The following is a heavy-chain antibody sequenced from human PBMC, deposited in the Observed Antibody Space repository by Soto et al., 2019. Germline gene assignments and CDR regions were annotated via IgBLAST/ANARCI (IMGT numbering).Heavy chain of an antibody. D-gene: IGHD3-10*01. V-gene: IGHV3-74*01. Sequence: EVQLVESGGGLVQPGGSLRLSCAASGFTFSSYWMHWVRQATGKGLVWVSRITSDGSTITYADSVKGRFTISRENAKNTLYLQINTLTDEDQAVYYCPRVPYGSDAWGYWGQGTRVTVSS. CDR2: ITSDGSTI. CDR3: PRVPYGSDAWGY. J-gene: IGHJ4*02. CDR1: GFTFSSYW.